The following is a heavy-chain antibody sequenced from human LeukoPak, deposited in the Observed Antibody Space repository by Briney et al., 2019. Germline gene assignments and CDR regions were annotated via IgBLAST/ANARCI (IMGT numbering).Heavy chain of an antibody. CDR3: ARSDCSGGSCYSNWFDP. J-gene: IGHJ5*02. Sequence: ASVKVSCKASGYSFTSYGISWVRQAPGQGLEWMGWISGYNGNTDYAQKFQGRVTMTTDTSTSTAYMELRSLRSEDTAVYYCARSDCSGGSCYSNWFDPWGQGTLVTVSS. CDR1: GYSFTSYG. CDR2: ISGYNGNT. V-gene: IGHV1-18*01. D-gene: IGHD2-15*01.